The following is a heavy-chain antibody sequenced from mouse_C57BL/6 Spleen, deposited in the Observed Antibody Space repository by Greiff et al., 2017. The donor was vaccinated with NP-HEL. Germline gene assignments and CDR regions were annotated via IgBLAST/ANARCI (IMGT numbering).Heavy chain of an antibody. J-gene: IGHJ1*03. D-gene: IGHD2-4*01. CDR3: ARSVYDYEYFYYFDV. V-gene: IGHV2-6*03. CDR2: IWSDGST. CDR1: GFSLTSYG. Sequence: QVQLKESGPGLVAPSQSLSITCTVSGFSLTSYGVHWVRQPPGKGLEWLVVIWSDGSTTYNSALKSRLSISKDNSKSQVFLKMNSLQTDDTAMYYCARSVYDYEYFYYFDVWGTGTTVTVSS.